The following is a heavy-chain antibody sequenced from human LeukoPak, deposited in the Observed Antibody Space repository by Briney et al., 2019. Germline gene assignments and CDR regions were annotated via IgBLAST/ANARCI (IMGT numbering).Heavy chain of an antibody. Sequence: PGESLKISCKGSGYSFTSYWIGWVRQMPGKGLEWMGIIYPGDSDTRYSPSFQGQVTISADKSISTAYLQWSSLKASDTAMYYCARHYDYSNYDGLRWFDPWGQGTLVTVSS. D-gene: IGHD4-11*01. CDR3: ARHYDYSNYDGLRWFDP. V-gene: IGHV5-51*01. CDR1: GYSFTSYW. J-gene: IGHJ5*02. CDR2: IYPGDSDT.